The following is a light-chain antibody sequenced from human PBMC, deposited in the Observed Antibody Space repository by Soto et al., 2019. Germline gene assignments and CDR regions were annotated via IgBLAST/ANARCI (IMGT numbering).Light chain of an antibody. Sequence: DTVLTQAPLTSPVTLGQPDSISYRSSQSLVYSDGTTYLSWLQQRPGQPPRLLIYQVSNWFSGVPDRFSGSGAGTDFTLKISRVEAHDVVVYCCVQFAHFPRTFGQGTKVEI. J-gene: IGKJ1*01. CDR1: QSLVYSDGTTY. V-gene: IGKV2-24*01. CDR2: QVS. CDR3: VQFAHFPRT.